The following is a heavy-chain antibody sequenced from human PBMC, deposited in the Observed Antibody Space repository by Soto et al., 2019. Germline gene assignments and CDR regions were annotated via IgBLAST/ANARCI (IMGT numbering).Heavy chain of an antibody. CDR3: ARGLTQLRLYLGELSTPTLDY. Sequence: SETLSLTCAVYGGSFSGYYWSWIRQPPGKGLEWIGEINLGGSPNYTPSFKIRVTISVNTSKNHFSLKLTSVPAADTAVYYCARGLTQLRLYLGELSTPTLDYWGQGTLVTVSS. J-gene: IGHJ4*02. CDR2: INLGGSP. D-gene: IGHD3-16*02. V-gene: IGHV4-34*01. CDR1: GGSFSGYY.